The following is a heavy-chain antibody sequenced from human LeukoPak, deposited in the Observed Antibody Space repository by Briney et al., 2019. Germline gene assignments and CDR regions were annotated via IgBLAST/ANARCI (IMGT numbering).Heavy chain of an antibody. CDR1: GFTFSDYY. Sequence: GGFLRLSCAASGFTFSDYYMGWIRQAPGKGLEWVSYISSSGSTIYYADSVKGRFTISRDNAKNSLYLQMNSLRAEDTAVYYCARDTSDTAMVTGSSVADVWGQGTTVTVSS. V-gene: IGHV3-11*01. CDR3: ARDTSDTAMVTGSSVADV. J-gene: IGHJ6*02. D-gene: IGHD5-18*01. CDR2: ISSSGSTI.